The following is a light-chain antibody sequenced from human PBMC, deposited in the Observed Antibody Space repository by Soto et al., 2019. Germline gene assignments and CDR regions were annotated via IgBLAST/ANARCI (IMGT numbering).Light chain of an antibody. V-gene: IGLV2-11*01. CDR1: RSDVGDYNY. J-gene: IGLJ3*02. CDR2: DVS. CDR3: CSFAGSFTFGV. Sequence: QSVLTQPRSVSGSPGQSVTISCTGTRSDVGDYNYVPWYQQYPGKAPKLVIYDVSKRPSGVPDRFSGSKSGNTASLTISGLQGEDEADYYCCSFAGSFTFGVFGGGTQLTVL.